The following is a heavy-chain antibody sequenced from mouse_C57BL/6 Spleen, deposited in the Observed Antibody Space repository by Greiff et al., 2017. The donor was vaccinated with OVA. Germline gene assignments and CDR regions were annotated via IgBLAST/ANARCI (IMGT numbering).Heavy chain of an antibody. CDR3: ARSGFAY. CDR2: ISDGGSYT. CDR1: GFTFSSYA. J-gene: IGHJ3*01. V-gene: IGHV5-4*01. Sequence: EVQVVESGGGLVKPGGSLKLSCAASGFTFSSYAMSWVRQTPEKRLEWVATISDGGSYTYYPDNVQGRFTISRDNATNNLYLQMSHLKSEDTAMYYCARSGFAYWGQGTLVTVSA.